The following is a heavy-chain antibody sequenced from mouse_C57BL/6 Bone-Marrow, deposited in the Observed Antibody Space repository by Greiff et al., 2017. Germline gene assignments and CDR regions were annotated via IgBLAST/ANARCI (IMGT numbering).Heavy chain of an antibody. CDR3: ARAYDDDDYTMDY. CDR1: GYTFTNYW. CDR2: MHPNGGSP. D-gene: IGHD2-4*01. V-gene: IGHV1-64*01. J-gene: IGHJ4*01. Sequence: QVQLQQPGAELVKPGASVKLSCKASGYTFTNYWMHWVKQRPGQGLEWIGMMHPNGGSPNYNEKFKSEATLSVDKSSRTAYMELRSLTSEDAAVYYCARAYDDDDYTMDYWGQGTSVTVSS.